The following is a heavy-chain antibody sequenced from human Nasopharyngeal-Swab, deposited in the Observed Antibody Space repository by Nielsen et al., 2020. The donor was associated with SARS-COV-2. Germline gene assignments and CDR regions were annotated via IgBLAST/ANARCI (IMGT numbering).Heavy chain of an antibody. D-gene: IGHD6-13*01. CDR2: IRSKANSYAT. CDR3: TSSIAAAGSRYYYMDV. CDR1: GFTFSGSA. V-gene: IGHV3-73*01. J-gene: IGHJ6*03. Sequence: GESLKISCAASGFTFSGSAMHWVRQASGKGLEWVGRIRSKANSYATAYAASVKGRFTISRDDSKNTAYLQMNSLKTEDTAVYYCTSSIAAAGSRYYYMDVWGKGTTVTVSS.